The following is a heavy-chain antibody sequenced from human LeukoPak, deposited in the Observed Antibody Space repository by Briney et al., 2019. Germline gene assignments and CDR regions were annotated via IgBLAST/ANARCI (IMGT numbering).Heavy chain of an antibody. CDR2: INTDGSST. Sequence: GGSLRLSCAASGFTFSSYWMHWVRQAPGKGLVWVSRINTDGSSTSYADSVKGRFTISRDNAKNTLYLQMNSLRAEDTAVYYCAKDQTTTMPKYFDYWGQGTLVTVSS. V-gene: IGHV3-74*01. CDR1: GFTFSSYW. J-gene: IGHJ4*02. CDR3: AKDQTTTMPKYFDY. D-gene: IGHD1-26*01.